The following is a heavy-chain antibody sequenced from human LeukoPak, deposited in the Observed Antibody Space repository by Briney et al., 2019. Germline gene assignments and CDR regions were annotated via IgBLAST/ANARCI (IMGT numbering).Heavy chain of an antibody. CDR1: GFTFSTFA. D-gene: IGHD6-13*01. CDR2: IGGSGTST. Sequence: GGSLRLSCAASGFTFSTFAMSWVRQAPGKGLEWVSVIGGSGTSTYYADSVKGRFTISRDNSQNTLYLLMNSLRREDTAVYYGAREAAYLDCWGQGTLVSVSS. V-gene: IGHV3-23*01. J-gene: IGHJ4*02. CDR3: AREAAYLDC.